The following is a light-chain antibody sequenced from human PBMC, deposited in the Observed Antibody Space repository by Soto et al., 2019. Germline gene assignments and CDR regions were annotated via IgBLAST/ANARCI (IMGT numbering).Light chain of an antibody. CDR3: QQYGSSPRT. V-gene: IGKV3-20*01. CDR1: QGVSSGY. J-gene: IGKJ1*01. Sequence: VLTQSPGTLSLSQRALAXLACMASQGVSSGYLAWYQHNPGQAPRLLISGTSSRATGIPDRFSGSGSGTDFTLTITRLEPEDFAVYYCQQYGSSPRTFGQGTKVDI. CDR2: GTS.